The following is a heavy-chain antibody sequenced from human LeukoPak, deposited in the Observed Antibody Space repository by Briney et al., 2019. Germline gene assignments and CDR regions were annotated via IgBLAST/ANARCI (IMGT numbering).Heavy chain of an antibody. D-gene: IGHD6-13*01. Sequence: ASVKVSCKASGYTFTSYEINWVRQAIGQGLEWMGWMNPNTGFTGYVQKFQGRVTMTTSASTNTVYMELSSLTSDDTAVYYCARALGPIRTGYSSSWYLDYWGQGTLVTVSS. CDR1: GYTFTSYE. CDR3: ARALGPIRTGYSSSWYLDY. J-gene: IGHJ4*02. CDR2: MNPNTGFT. V-gene: IGHV1-8*01.